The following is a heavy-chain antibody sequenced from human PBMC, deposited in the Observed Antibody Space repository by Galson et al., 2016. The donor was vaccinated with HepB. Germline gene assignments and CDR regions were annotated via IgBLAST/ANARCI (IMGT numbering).Heavy chain of an antibody. CDR3: ARVTTIFGVALRP. CDR1: GYTFTSYA. Sequence: SVKVSCKASGYTFTSYAMHWVRQAPGQRLEWMGWINAGNGNTKYSQKFQGRVTITRDTSASTAYMELSSLRSEDTAVYYCARVTTIFGVALRPWGQGTLVTVSS. D-gene: IGHD3-3*01. V-gene: IGHV1-3*01. CDR2: INAGNGNT. J-gene: IGHJ5*02.